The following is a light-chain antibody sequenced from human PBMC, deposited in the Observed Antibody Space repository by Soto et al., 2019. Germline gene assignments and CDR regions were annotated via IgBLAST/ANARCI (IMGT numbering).Light chain of an antibody. CDR2: EVS. CDR1: SSDVGGCNY. Sequence: QSVLAQPASVSGSPGQSIAISCTGTSSDVGGCNYVSWYQQHPGKAPKLLISEVSIRPSGVSDRFSGSKSGNTASLTISGLQTEDEADYYCSSFTSAYTFVFGSGTKGTVL. J-gene: IGLJ1*01. V-gene: IGLV2-14*01. CDR3: SSFTSAYTFV.